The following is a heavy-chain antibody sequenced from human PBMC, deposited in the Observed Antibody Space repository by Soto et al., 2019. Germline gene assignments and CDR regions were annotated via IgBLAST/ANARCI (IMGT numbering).Heavy chain of an antibody. Sequence: GGSLRLSCAASRLTFGRYAMSWIRQAPGKGLEWVSGISGRGTSTYYADSVKGRFTISRDNSNNTLYLQMDNLRAEDTAVYYCAKAFYREEDGYNSFDYWGQGTMVTVSS. CDR3: AKAFYREEDGYNSFDY. CDR1: RLTFGRYA. V-gene: IGHV3-23*01. J-gene: IGHJ4*02. D-gene: IGHD2-21*01. CDR2: ISGRGTST.